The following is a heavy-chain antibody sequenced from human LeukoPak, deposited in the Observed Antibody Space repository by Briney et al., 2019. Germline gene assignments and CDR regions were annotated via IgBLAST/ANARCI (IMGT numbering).Heavy chain of an antibody. V-gene: IGHV3-30*18. CDR2: ISYDGSNK. D-gene: IGHD2/OR15-2a*01. Sequence: GRSLRLSCAASKFTFSDYGMHWVRQAPGKGLEWLAVISYDGSNKYYADSVKGRFTISRDNSKNTLYLQMNSLRAEDTAVYYCAKDSMGQFDYWGQGTLVTVSS. CDR1: KFTFSDYG. J-gene: IGHJ4*02. CDR3: AKDSMGQFDY.